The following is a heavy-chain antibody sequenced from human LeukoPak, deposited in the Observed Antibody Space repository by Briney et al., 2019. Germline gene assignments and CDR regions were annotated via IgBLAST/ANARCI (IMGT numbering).Heavy chain of an antibody. D-gene: IGHD3-16*02. CDR3: ASTLRPPFGGVIVKLDY. V-gene: IGHV1-69*04. J-gene: IGHJ4*02. Sequence: ASVTVSCKASGGTFSSYAISWVRQAPGQGLEWMGRIIPILGIANYAQKFQGRVTIAADKSTSTAYMELSSLRSEDTAVYYCASTLRPPFGGVIVKLDYWGQGTLVTVSS. CDR1: GGTFSSYA. CDR2: IIPILGIA.